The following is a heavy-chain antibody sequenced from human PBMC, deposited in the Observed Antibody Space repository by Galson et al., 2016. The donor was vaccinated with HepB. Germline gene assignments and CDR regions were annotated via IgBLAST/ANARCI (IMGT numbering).Heavy chain of an antibody. Sequence: SLRLSCAASGFTFSNSFMNWVRQAPGKGLEWVSYVSRTSSAMYYADSVKGRFTISRDNAKRSLFLQMNSLRAENTAVYYCARGTSGHSPVDPFDIWGQGTMVTVSS. CDR2: VSRTSSAM. CDR1: GFTFSNSF. CDR3: ARGTSGHSPVDPFDI. V-gene: IGHV3-48*01. J-gene: IGHJ3*02. D-gene: IGHD3-22*01.